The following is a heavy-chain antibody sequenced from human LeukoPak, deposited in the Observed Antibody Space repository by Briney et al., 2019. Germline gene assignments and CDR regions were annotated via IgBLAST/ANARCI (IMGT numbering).Heavy chain of an antibody. V-gene: IGHV4-39*01. D-gene: IGHD3-22*01. Sequence: SETLSLTCTVSGGSISSSSYYWGWIRQPPGKGLEWIGSIYYSGSTYYNPSLKSRVTISVDTSKNQFSLKLSSVTAADTAVYYCARGYIYYDSSGLLGYWGQGTLVTVSS. CDR2: IYYSGST. J-gene: IGHJ4*02. CDR1: GGSISSSSYY. CDR3: ARGYIYYDSSGLLGY.